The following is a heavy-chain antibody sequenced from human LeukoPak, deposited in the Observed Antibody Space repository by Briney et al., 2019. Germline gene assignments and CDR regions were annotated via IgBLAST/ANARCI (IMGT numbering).Heavy chain of an antibody. CDR1: GYSFTSYW. V-gene: IGHV5-51*01. D-gene: IGHD4-17*01. Sequence: GESLKISCKGSGYSFTSYWIGWVRQMPGKGLEWIGIIYPGDSDTRYSPSFQGQVTISADKSISTAYLQWSSLKASDTAMYYCARQGFLFYGDYAWFDPWGQGTLVTVSS. CDR2: IYPGDSDT. J-gene: IGHJ5*02. CDR3: ARQGFLFYGDYAWFDP.